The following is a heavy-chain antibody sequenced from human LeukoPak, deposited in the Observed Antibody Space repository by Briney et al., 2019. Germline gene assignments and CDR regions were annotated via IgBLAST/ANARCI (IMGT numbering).Heavy chain of an antibody. J-gene: IGHJ4*02. Sequence: PSETLSLTCTVSGGSISSYYWSWIRQPAGKGLEWIGRIYTSGSTNYNPSLKSRVTMSVDTSKNQFSLKLSSVTAADTAVYYCARSCYDSSGYYYDHYWGQGTLVTVSS. D-gene: IGHD3-22*01. V-gene: IGHV4-4*07. CDR1: GGSISSYY. CDR2: IYTSGST. CDR3: ARSCYDSSGYYYDHY.